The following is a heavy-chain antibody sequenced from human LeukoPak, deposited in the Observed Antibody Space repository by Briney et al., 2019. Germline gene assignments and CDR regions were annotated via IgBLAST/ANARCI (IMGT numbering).Heavy chain of an antibody. J-gene: IGHJ6*02. Sequence: GGSLRLSCAASGFTFSSYSMNWVRQAPGKGLEWVSYTSSSSSTIYYADSVKGRFTISKDNAKNSLYLQMNSLRAEDTALYHCARNNGMDVWGQGTTVIVSS. V-gene: IGHV3-48*04. CDR2: TSSSSSTI. CDR3: ARNNGMDV. CDR1: GFTFSSYS.